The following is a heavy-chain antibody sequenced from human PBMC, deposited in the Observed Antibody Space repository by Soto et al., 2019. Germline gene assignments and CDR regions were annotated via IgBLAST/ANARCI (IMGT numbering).Heavy chain of an antibody. V-gene: IGHV4-59*08. Sequence: ETLSLTCTVSGGSISSYYWSWIRQPPGKGLEWIGYIYYSGSTNYNPSLKSRVTISVDTSKNQFSLKLSSVTAADTAVYYCARSKRGTMTTVTPPDYWGQGTLVTVSS. D-gene: IGHD4-4*01. CDR2: IYYSGST. CDR1: GGSISSYY. J-gene: IGHJ4*02. CDR3: ARSKRGTMTTVTPPDY.